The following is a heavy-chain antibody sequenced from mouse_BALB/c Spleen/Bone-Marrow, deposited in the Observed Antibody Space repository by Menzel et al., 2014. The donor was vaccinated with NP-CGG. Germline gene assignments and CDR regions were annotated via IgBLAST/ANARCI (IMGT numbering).Heavy chain of an antibody. CDR3: ARWEYYAMDY. Sequence: DVKLQESGAELVKPGASVKLSCTASGFNIKDTYMHWVKQRPEQGLVWIGRIDPANGNTKYDPKFQGKATITADTSSNTAYLQLSSLTSEDTAVYYCARWEYYAMDYWGQGTSVTVSS. CDR1: GFNIKDTY. V-gene: IGHV14-3*02. CDR2: IDPANGNT. D-gene: IGHD4-1*01. J-gene: IGHJ4*01.